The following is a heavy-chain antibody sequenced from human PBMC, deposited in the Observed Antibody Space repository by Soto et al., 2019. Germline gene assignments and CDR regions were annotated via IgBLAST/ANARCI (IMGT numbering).Heavy chain of an antibody. CDR3: ARGTGYSSDLKHYYYYGMDV. D-gene: IGHD6-19*01. V-gene: IGHV4-34*01. CDR2: INHSGST. J-gene: IGHJ6*02. CDR1: GASLSDNY. Sequence: PSETLSLTCAVYGASLSDNYCNWLRQPPGKGLEWIGEINHSGSTNYNPSLKSRVTISVDTSKNQFSLKLSSVTAADTAVYYCARGTGYSSDLKHYYYYGMDVWGQGTTVTVSS.